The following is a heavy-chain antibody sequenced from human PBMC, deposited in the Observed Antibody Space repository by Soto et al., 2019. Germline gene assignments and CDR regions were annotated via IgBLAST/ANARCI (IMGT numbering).Heavy chain of an antibody. CDR2: IDTAGDT. CDR3: ARDRAGIGFGEFLFDV. CDR1: GFTFSSYD. D-gene: IGHD3-10*01. J-gene: IGHJ6*02. Sequence: EVQLVESGGGLVQPGGSLRLSCAASGFTFSSYDMHSVRQTTGKGLEWVSAIDTAGDTYYPGSVKDRFTISRENAKNSLYLQMNSLRAGDTAVYYCARDRAGIGFGEFLFDVWGQGTTVTVSS. V-gene: IGHV3-13*04.